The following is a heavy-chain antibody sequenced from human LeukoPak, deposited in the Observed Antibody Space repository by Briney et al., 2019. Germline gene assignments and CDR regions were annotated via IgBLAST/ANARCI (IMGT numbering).Heavy chain of an antibody. J-gene: IGHJ4*02. V-gene: IGHV4-59*07. CDR3: ARYIWGSYPTFEDY. CDR2: ISYSGST. D-gene: IGHD3-16*02. CDR1: GRSISSYY. Sequence: PSDTLSLPCTVSGRSISSYYWSWIRRPPAKGLEGVGYISYSGSTNYNPSLKSRVTISVDTSKNQLSLKLNSVTAADTAVYYCARYIWGSYPTFEDYWGQGSLVTVSS.